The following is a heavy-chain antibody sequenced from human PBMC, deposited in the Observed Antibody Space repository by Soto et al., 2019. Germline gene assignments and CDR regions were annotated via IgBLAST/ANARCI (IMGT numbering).Heavy chain of an antibody. Sequence: SETLSLTCAVYGESFTGYYWSWIRQPPGKGLEWIGEINHSGSTNYNPSLKSRVTISVDTSKNQFSLKLSSVTAADTAVYYCARGGPTSSSWSYYYYYGMDVWGQGTTVTVSS. D-gene: IGHD6-13*01. CDR3: ARGGPTSSSWSYYYYYGMDV. J-gene: IGHJ6*02. V-gene: IGHV4-34*01. CDR2: INHSGST. CDR1: GESFTGYY.